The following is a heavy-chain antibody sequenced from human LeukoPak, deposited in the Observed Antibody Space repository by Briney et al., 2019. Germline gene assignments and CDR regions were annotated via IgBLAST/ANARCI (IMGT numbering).Heavy chain of an antibody. CDR1: GFTFSSYS. J-gene: IGHJ4*02. D-gene: IGHD3-10*01. V-gene: IGHV3-21*01. CDR3: ARDLNYYGSGKVY. Sequence: PGGSLRLSCAASGFTFSSYSMNWVRQAPGKGLEWVSSISSSSSYIYYADSVKGRFTISRDNVKNSLYLQMNSLRAEDTAVYYCARDLNYYGSGKVYWGQGTLVTVST. CDR2: ISSSSSYI.